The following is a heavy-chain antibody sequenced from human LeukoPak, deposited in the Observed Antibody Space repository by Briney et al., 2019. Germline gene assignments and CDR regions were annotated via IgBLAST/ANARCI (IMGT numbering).Heavy chain of an antibody. CDR1: GGTFSSYA. CDR2: IIPILGIA. J-gene: IGHJ4*02. Sequence: SVKVSCKASGGTFSSYAISWVRQAPGQGLEWMGRIIPILGIANYAQKFQGRVTITADKSTSTAYMELSSLRSEDTAVYYCARDWAIDYYDSSGYANDYWGQGTLVTVSS. D-gene: IGHD3-22*01. CDR3: ARDWAIDYYDSSGYANDY. V-gene: IGHV1-69*04.